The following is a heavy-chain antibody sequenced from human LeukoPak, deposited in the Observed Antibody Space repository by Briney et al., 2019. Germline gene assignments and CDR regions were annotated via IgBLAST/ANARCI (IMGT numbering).Heavy chain of an antibody. CDR2: IRSNSSTI. J-gene: IGHJ6*02. CDR3: ASIGSLVYYYYGMDL. Sequence: PGASLMLSCGASGFTFSSREMNWVLQAPGKVLHSVSYIRSNSSTIYSVDSVKGRLTISRDNAKNSLYLQMNSLRAEDTAVYYCASIGSLVYYYYGMDLWGQGTTVTVSS. CDR1: GFTFSSRE. D-gene: IGHD3-10*01. V-gene: IGHV3-48*03.